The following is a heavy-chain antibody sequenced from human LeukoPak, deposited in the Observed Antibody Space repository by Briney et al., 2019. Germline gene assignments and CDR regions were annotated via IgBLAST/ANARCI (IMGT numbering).Heavy chain of an antibody. CDR2: IYYSGSI. V-gene: IGHV4-39*07. CDR1: GGSISSSSYY. Sequence: PSETLSLTCTVSGGSISSSSYYWGWIRQPPGKGLEWIGSIYYSGSIYYNPSLKSRVTMSVDTSKNQFSLKLSSVTAVDTAVYYCARNLGLVGATGPSAFDIWGQGTMVTVSS. J-gene: IGHJ3*02. CDR3: ARNLGLVGATGPSAFDI. D-gene: IGHD1-26*01.